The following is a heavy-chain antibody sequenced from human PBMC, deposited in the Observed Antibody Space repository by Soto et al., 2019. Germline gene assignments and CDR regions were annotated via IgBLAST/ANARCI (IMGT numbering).Heavy chain of an antibody. V-gene: IGHV3-64*01. CDR3: ARDWLRNCGGDCYAFDI. J-gene: IGHJ3*02. CDR1: GFTFSSYA. Sequence: GGSLRLSCAASGFTFSSYAMHWVRQAPGKGLEYVSAISSNGGSTYYANSVKGRFTISRDNSKNTLYLQMGSLRAEDMAVYYCARDWLRNCGGDCYAFDIWGQGTMVTVSS. CDR2: ISSNGGST. D-gene: IGHD2-21*02.